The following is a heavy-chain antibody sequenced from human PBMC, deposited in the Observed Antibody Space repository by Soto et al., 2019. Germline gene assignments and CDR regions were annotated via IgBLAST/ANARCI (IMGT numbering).Heavy chain of an antibody. V-gene: IGHV3-30*18. CDR3: AKDHGADTAMLRYYYYYYMDV. D-gene: IGHD5-18*01. Sequence: GGSLRLSCAASGFIFTTYTMNWVRQVPGKGLEWVAVITYDGSNKYYADSVKGRFTISRDNSKNTLYLQMNSLRAEDTAVYYCAKDHGADTAMLRYYYYYYMDVWGKGTTVTVSS. CDR1: GFIFTTYT. CDR2: ITYDGSNK. J-gene: IGHJ6*03.